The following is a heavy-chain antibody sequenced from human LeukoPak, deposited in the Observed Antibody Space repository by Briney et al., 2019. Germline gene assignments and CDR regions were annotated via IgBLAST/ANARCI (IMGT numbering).Heavy chain of an antibody. D-gene: IGHD3-16*01. Sequence: GGSLRLSCGVSGVTFSSHGMNWVRQAPGKGLEWVSAITGSGDRTYYTDSVRGRFTVSRDNSKNTLYLQMNGLRAEDTAVYYCAKRGEDPVDLDYWGQGTLVTVSS. CDR3: AKRGEDPVDLDY. V-gene: IGHV3-23*01. CDR1: GVTFSSHG. J-gene: IGHJ4*02. CDR2: ITGSGDRT.